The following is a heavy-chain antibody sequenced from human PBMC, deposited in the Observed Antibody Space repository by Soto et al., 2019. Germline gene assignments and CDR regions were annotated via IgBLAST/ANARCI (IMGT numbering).Heavy chain of an antibody. Sequence: SETLSLTCAVSSGSVSSNNWWTWFRQPPGKGLEWIGDIYYSGSTYYNPSLKSRVTISVDTSKNQFSLKLSSVTAADTAVYYCARDRYYGSGSSGMDVWGQGTTVTVSS. D-gene: IGHD3-10*01. J-gene: IGHJ6*02. CDR3: ARDRYYGSGSSGMDV. V-gene: IGHV4-4*02. CDR2: IYYSGST. CDR1: SGSVSSNNW.